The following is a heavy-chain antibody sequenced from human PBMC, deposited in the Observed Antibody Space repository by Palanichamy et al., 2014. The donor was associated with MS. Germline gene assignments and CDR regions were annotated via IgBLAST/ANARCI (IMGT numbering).Heavy chain of an antibody. V-gene: IGHV3-53*01. CDR3: ARETSYDSSGYYDY. CDR1: GFTVSSNY. Sequence: EVQLVESGGGLIQPGGSLRLSCAASGFTVSSNYMSWVRQAPGKGLEWVSVIYSGGSTYYADSVKGRFTISRDNSKNTLYLQMNSLRAEDAAVYYCARETSYDSSGYYDYWGQGTLVTVSS. D-gene: IGHD3-22*01. J-gene: IGHJ4*02. CDR2: IYSGGST.